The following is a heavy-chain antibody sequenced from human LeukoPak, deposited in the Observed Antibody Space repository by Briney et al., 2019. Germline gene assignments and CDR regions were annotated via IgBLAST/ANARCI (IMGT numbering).Heavy chain of an antibody. Sequence: GGSLRLSSAASGFTFSSYSMNWVRQAPGKGLEWVSSISSSSSYIYYADSVKGRFTISRDNAKNSLYLQMNSLRAEDTAVYYCARDRVVAATDWFGPWGQGTLVTVSS. CDR1: GFTFSSYS. V-gene: IGHV3-21*01. J-gene: IGHJ5*02. CDR2: ISSSSSYI. CDR3: ARDRVVAATDWFGP. D-gene: IGHD2-15*01.